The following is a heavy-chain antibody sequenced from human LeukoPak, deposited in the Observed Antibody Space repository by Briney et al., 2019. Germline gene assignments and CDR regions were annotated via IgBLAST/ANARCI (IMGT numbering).Heavy chain of an antibody. CDR2: IYYSGST. D-gene: IGHD6-19*01. Sequence: MTSETLSLTCTVSGGSISSYYWSWIRQPPGKGLEWIGYIYYSGSTNYNPSLKSRVTISVDKSKNQFSLKLSSVTAADTAVYYCARGVGVAGTQDLYFDYWGQGTLVTVSS. CDR1: GGSISSYY. CDR3: ARGVGVAGTQDLYFDY. J-gene: IGHJ4*02. V-gene: IGHV4-59*12.